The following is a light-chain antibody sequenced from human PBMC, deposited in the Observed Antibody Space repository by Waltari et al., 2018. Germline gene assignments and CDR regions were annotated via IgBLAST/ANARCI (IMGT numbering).Light chain of an antibody. CDR3: SSYISSSTLEL. J-gene: IGLJ2*01. CDR2: EVS. CDR1: SSDVGAYNS. Sequence: QSALTQPASVSGSPGKSITISCTGTSSDVGAYNSVSWYQQHPSKAPKLMIDEVSNRPSGVSNRFSGSKSGNTASLTISVLQAEDEADYYCSSYISSSTLELFGGGTSLTVL. V-gene: IGLV2-14*01.